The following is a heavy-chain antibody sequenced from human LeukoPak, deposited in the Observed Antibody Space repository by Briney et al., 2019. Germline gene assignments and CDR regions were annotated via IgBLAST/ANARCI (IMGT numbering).Heavy chain of an antibody. J-gene: IGHJ4*02. V-gene: IGHV3-53*01. CDR2: IYSGGST. D-gene: IGHD3-10*01. CDR1: GFTVSSNY. CDR3: AKEDGNYGSGRYYYFDF. Sequence: GGSLRLSCAASGFTVSSNYMSWVRQAPGKGLEWVSVIYSGGSTYYADSVKGRFTISRHNSKSTLYLVMNSLRAEDTAVYYCAKEDGNYGSGRYYYFDFWGQGTLVTVSS.